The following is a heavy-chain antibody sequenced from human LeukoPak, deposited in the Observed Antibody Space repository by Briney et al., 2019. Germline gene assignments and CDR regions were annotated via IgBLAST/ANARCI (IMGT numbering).Heavy chain of an antibody. V-gene: IGHV4-34*01. CDR2: INHSVST. CDR1: GGSFSGYY. J-gene: IGHJ5*02. D-gene: IGHD2/OR15-2a*01. CDR3: ARGNIWFDP. Sequence: SETLSLTCAVYGGSFSGYYWSWIRQPPGKGLEWIGEINHSVSTNYNPSLKSRVTISVDTSKNQSSLKLSSVTAADTAVYYCARGNIWFDPWGQGTLVTVSS.